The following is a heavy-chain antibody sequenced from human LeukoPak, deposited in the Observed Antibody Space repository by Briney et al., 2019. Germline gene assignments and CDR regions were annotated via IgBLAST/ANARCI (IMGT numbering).Heavy chain of an antibody. CDR2: INNSGNT. CDR3: AIFYYGCNQWGSFDY. J-gene: IGHJ4*02. CDR1: GGSFSGYS. Sequence: PETLSLNCTISGGSFSGYSWTWIRQHQGKGLEWIGEINNSGNTNYSPYLTSRVTISIYTSQSQFSLKLTSVTAVVTGVYYCAIFYYGCNQWGSFDYWGRGTLVTVSS. D-gene: IGHD4-23*01. V-gene: IGHV4-34*01.